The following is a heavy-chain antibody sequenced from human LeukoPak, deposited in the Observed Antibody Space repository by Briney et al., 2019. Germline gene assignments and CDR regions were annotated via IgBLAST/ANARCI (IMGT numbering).Heavy chain of an antibody. Sequence: SETLSLTCTVSDYSISSGYYWGWIRQPPGKGLEWIGSINHRGSTYYNPSLKSRVTISVDTSKNQFFLKLTSVTAADTAVYYCSRDRKYHDSWDQGTLVTVSS. CDR3: SRDRKYHDS. CDR1: DYSISSGYY. V-gene: IGHV4-38-2*02. J-gene: IGHJ4*02. CDR2: INHRGST. D-gene: IGHD3-22*01.